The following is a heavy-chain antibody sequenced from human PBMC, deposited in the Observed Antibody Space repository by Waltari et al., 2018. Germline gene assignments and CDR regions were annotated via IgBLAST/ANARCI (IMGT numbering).Heavy chain of an antibody. J-gene: IGHJ3*02. CDR2: IYYSGTT. CDR3: ARGPGYCSSNRCFDAFDI. Sequence: QVQLQESGPGLVKPSETLSLTCTVSGGSISSYYWAWIRQPPGKGLDWIGYIYYSGTTNYDPSLKSRVTISVDTSKNQFSLKLSSVTAADTAVYYCARGPGYCSSNRCFDAFDIWGQGTMVTVSS. V-gene: IGHV4-59*01. CDR1: GGSISSYY. D-gene: IGHD2-2*01.